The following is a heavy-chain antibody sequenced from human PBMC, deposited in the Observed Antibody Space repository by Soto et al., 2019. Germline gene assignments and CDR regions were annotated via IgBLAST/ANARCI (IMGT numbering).Heavy chain of an antibody. CDR1: GFSFGASW. V-gene: IGHV3-7*01. Sequence: EVQLMEYGGGLVQPGGSLRLSCAASGFSFGASWMAWVRQAPGKGLEWVADIKQDGIEKNYVDFVKGRVTSSRDNAKNTLYLQMNSLRAEDPAVYYCARDPDYVDIDYWGLGTLVTVSS. CDR3: ARDPDYVDIDY. D-gene: IGHD3-10*02. CDR2: IKQDGIEK. J-gene: IGHJ4*02.